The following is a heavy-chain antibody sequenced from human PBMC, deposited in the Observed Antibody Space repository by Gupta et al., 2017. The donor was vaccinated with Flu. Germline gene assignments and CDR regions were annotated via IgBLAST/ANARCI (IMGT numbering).Heavy chain of an antibody. CDR1: GFTFTGYY. Sequence: QVQLVQSGAEVKKPGASVKVSCKASGFTFTGYYIHWVRQAPGQGLEWMGRIDPNTGGTIYAQGFQGRVTMTRDTSISTTYMELSGLRSDDTAVYYCARDSRVSLDYWGQGTLVTVSS. J-gene: IGHJ4*02. D-gene: IGHD5/OR15-5a*01. CDR2: IDPNTGGT. CDR3: ARDSRVSLDY. V-gene: IGHV1-2*06.